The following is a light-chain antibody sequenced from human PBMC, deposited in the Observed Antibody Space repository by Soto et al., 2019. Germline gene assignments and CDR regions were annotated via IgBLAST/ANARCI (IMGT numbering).Light chain of an antibody. Sequence: QSALTQPASVSGSPGQSITISCTGTSSDVGGYNYVSWYQQHPGKAPKLIIYEVSNRPSEVSKRFSSSKSGNTASLTISGLQAEDEADYYCNSYTSKSTGVYGTGTKVTVL. CDR2: EVS. CDR1: SSDVGGYNY. V-gene: IGLV2-14*01. J-gene: IGLJ1*01. CDR3: NSYTSKSTGV.